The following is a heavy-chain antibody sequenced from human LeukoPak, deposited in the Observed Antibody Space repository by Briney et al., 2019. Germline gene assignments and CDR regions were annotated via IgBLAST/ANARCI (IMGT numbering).Heavy chain of an antibody. CDR3: ARDLGYCSGRACYSVFDY. CDR1: GFTFSSYW. J-gene: IGHJ4*02. V-gene: IGHV3-7*01. CDR2: IKEDGSEK. Sequence: PGGSLRLSCAASGFTFSSYWMGWVRQAPGKGPEWVAHIKEDGSEKYYVDSVKGRFTMFRDNAKNSLYLQMNSLRAEDTALYYCARDLGYCSGRACYSVFDYWGRGTLVTVAS. D-gene: IGHD2-15*01.